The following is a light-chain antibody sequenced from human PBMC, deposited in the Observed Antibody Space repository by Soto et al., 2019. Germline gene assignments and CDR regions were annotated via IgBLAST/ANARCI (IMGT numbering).Light chain of an antibody. V-gene: IGLV2-14*01. CDR3: SSYTSSTTQV. CDR2: EVS. CDR1: SSDVGGYRH. J-gene: IGLJ1*01. Sequence: QSALTQPASVSGSPGQSITISCTGTSSDVGGYRHVSWKLQHPGKAPKLMIYEVSNRPSGVSDRFSGSKSGNTASLTISGLQAEDEADYYCSSYTSSTTQVFGTGTKLTVL.